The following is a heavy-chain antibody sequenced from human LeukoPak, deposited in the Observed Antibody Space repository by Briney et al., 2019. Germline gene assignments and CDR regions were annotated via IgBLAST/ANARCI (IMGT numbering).Heavy chain of an antibody. Sequence: GGSLRLSCAASGFTFRSYWMHWVRQAPGKGTVWVSRINSDGSTTSYADSVKGRFTISRDNAKNTLYLQMNSLRVEDTAVYYCASTNRLDYWGQGTLVTVSS. V-gene: IGHV3-74*01. D-gene: IGHD2/OR15-2a*01. CDR2: INSDGSTT. CDR3: ASTNRLDY. CDR1: GFTFRSYW. J-gene: IGHJ4*02.